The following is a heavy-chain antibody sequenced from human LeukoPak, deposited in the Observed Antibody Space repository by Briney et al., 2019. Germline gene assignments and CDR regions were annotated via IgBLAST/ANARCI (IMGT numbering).Heavy chain of an antibody. Sequence: GGSLRLSCAASGFTVSSNYMSWVRQAPGKGLEWVSVIYSGGSTYYADSVKGRFTISRDNSKNTLYLQMNSLRAEDTAVYYCARDREAAQGAPYGMDVWGQGTTVTVSS. CDR2: IYSGGST. V-gene: IGHV3-53*01. J-gene: IGHJ6*02. CDR1: GFTVSSNY. CDR3: ARDREAAQGAPYGMDV. D-gene: IGHD6-6*01.